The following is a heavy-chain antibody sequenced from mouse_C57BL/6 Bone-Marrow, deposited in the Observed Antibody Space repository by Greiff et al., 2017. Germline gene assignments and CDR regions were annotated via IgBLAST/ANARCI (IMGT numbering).Heavy chain of an antibody. Sequence: QVQLKESGAELARPGASVKLSCKASGYTFTSYGISWVKQRTGQGLEWIGEIYPRSGNTYYNEKFKGKATLTADKSSSTAYMELRSLTSEDSAVYFCAKLAYYFDYGGQGTTLTVSS. V-gene: IGHV1-81*01. CDR3: AKLAYYFDY. D-gene: IGHD4-1*01. J-gene: IGHJ2*01. CDR1: GYTFTSYG. CDR2: IYPRSGNT.